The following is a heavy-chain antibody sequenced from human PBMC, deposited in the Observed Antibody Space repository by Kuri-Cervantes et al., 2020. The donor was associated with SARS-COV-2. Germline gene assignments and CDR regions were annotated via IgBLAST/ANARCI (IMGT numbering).Heavy chain of an antibody. Sequence: TLSLTCTVSGGSISSGSYYWSWIRQPAGKGLEWIGRIYTSGSTNYNPSLKSRVTISVDTSKNQFSLKLSSVTAADTAVYYCASGGRTRNSYYFDYWGQGTLVTVSS. D-gene: IGHD3-16*01. CDR1: GGSISSGSYY. V-gene: IGHV4-61*02. CDR2: IYTSGST. CDR3: ASGGRTRNSYYFDY. J-gene: IGHJ4*02.